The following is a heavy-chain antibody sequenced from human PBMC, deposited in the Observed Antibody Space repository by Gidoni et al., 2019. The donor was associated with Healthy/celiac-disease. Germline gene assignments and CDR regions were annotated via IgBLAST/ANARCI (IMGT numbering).Heavy chain of an antibody. Sequence: QVQLVHSGAELKKPGASVKVSCKASGYTFTSYAMTWLRQAPGQGLEWMGWINTNTGNPTYAQGFTGRFVFSLDTSVSTAYLQISSLKAEDTAVYYCARGSSSLRDNWFDPWGQGTLVTVSS. V-gene: IGHV7-4-1*02. J-gene: IGHJ5*02. CDR1: GYTFTSYA. CDR3: ARGSSSLRDNWFDP. CDR2: INTNTGNP. D-gene: IGHD6-13*01.